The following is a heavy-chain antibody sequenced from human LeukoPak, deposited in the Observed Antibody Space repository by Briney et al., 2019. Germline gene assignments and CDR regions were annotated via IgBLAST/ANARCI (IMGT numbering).Heavy chain of an antibody. Sequence: ASVKVPCKTSGYTFTDYYMHWVRQAPGQGLEWMGCIDPSSGGTKYQQRFQGRVTVTRDTSSSTAYMELSSLRFDDTAVYFCAREYYDGSGLKYAFDIWGQGTMVTVSS. J-gene: IGHJ3*02. CDR2: IDPSSGGT. CDR1: GYTFTDYY. V-gene: IGHV1-2*02. D-gene: IGHD3-22*01. CDR3: AREYYDGSGLKYAFDI.